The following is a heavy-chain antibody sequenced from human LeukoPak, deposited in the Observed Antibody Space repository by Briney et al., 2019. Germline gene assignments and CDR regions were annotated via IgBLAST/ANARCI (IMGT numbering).Heavy chain of an antibody. Sequence: SETLSLTCTVSGGSISSSSYYWGWIRQPPGKGLEWIGSIYYSGSTYYNPSLKSRVTISVDTSKNQFSLRLTSVTAADTAVYYCVKTWLVQFPPYFDYWGQGTLVTVSS. CDR3: VKTWLVQFPPYFDY. CDR1: GGSISSSSYY. V-gene: IGHV4-39*01. CDR2: IYYSGST. D-gene: IGHD6-19*01. J-gene: IGHJ4*02.